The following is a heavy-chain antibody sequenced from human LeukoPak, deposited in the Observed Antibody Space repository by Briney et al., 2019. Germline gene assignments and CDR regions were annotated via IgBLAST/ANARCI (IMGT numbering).Heavy chain of an antibody. CDR2: MNPNSGNT. V-gene: IGHV1-8*01. CDR3: AREEIFRCSGGSCYFDY. Sequence: ASVKVSCKASGYTFTSYDINWVRQATGQGLEWMGWMNPNSGNTGYAQKFQGRVTMTRNTSISTAYMELSSLRSEDTAVYYCAREEIFRCSGGSCYFDYWGQGTLVTVSP. J-gene: IGHJ4*02. CDR1: GYTFTSYD. D-gene: IGHD2-15*01.